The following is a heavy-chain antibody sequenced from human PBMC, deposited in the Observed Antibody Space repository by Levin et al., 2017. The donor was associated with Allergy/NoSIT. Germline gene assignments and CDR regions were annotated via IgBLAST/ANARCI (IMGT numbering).Heavy chain of an antibody. Sequence: GGSPRLSCAASGFTFSSYGMHWVRQAPGKGLEWVAVISYDGSNKYYADSVKGRFTISRDNSKNTLYLQMNSLRAEDTAVYYCAKEGGREGLVVAPTDYWGQGTLVTVSS. J-gene: IGHJ4*02. CDR1: GFTFSSYG. CDR2: ISYDGSNK. CDR3: AKEGGREGLVVAPTDY. D-gene: IGHD3-22*01. V-gene: IGHV3-30*18.